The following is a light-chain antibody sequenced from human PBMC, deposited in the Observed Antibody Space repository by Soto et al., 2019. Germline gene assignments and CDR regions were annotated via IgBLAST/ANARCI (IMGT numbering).Light chain of an antibody. CDR3: QQRSNWPSSIT. V-gene: IGKV3-11*01. CDR1: QSVSGY. Sequence: EIVMTQSPAALSVSPGERVTLSCRASQSVSGYLDWFHQKPGQAPRLLIYGASNRATGIPARFSGSGSGTDFTLSISSLEAEDFAVYYCQQRSNWPSSITFGHGTRLEVK. J-gene: IGKJ5*01. CDR2: GAS.